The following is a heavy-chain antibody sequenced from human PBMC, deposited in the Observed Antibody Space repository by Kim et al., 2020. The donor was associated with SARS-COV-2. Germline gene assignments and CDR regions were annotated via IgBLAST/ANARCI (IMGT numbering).Heavy chain of an antibody. CDR2: INAGNGNT. CDR1: GYTFTSYA. Sequence: ASVKVSCKASGYTFTSYAMHWVRQAPGQRLEWMGWINAGNGNTKYSQKFQGRVTITRDTSASTAYMELSSLRSEDTAVYYWARDQGTEQLLSPRLDYYGMDVWGQGTTVTVSS. D-gene: IGHD2-2*01. CDR3: ARDQGTEQLLSPRLDYYGMDV. J-gene: IGHJ6*02. V-gene: IGHV1-3*01.